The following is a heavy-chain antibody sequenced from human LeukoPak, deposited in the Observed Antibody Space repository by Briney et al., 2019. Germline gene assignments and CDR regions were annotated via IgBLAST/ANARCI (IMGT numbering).Heavy chain of an antibody. Sequence: GRSLRLSCAASGFTFDDYAMHWVRQAPGKGLEWVAVISYDGSNKYYADSVKGRFTISRDNSKNTLYLQMNSLRAEDTAVYYCAKDRRSGSDYLDYWGQGTLVTVSS. CDR1: GFTFDDYA. CDR3: AKDRRSGSDYLDY. V-gene: IGHV3-30*18. CDR2: ISYDGSNK. D-gene: IGHD3-10*01. J-gene: IGHJ4*02.